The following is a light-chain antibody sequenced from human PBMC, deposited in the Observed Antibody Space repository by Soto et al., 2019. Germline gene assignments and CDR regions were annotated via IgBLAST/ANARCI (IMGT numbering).Light chain of an antibody. CDR3: QLYGSSLWT. CDR2: GAS. CDR1: QSVSSK. V-gene: IGKV3-20*01. Sequence: EIVLTQSPGTLSVSPGERATLSCRASQSVSSKLAWYQQKPGQAPRLLIYGASARATGIPDRFSGSASGTDFTLTISRLEPEDFSVYYCQLYGSSLWTFGQGPKVDIK. J-gene: IGKJ1*01.